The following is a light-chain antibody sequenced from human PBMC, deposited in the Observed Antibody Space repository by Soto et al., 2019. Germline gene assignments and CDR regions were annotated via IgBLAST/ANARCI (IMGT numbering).Light chain of an antibody. V-gene: IGLV1-40*01. Sequence: QSVLTQPPSVSGAPGQRVTISCTGSSSNIGAGYDVHWYQQLPGTAPKLLIDGNSNRPSGVPDRFSGSKSGTSASLAITGLQAEDEADYYCQSYDPSLRYVLGTGTKVNVL. CDR1: SSNIGAGYD. CDR3: QSYDPSLRYV. J-gene: IGLJ1*01. CDR2: GNS.